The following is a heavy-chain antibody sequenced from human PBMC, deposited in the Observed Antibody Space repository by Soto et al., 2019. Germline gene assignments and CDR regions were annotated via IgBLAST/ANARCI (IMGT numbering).Heavy chain of an antibody. D-gene: IGHD3-9*01. V-gene: IGHV3-48*01. CDR3: AGTGPGDY. CDR1: GFTFSSYS. CDR2: ISSSSSTI. Sequence: GGSLRLSCAASGFTFSSYSMNWVRQAPGKGLEWVSYISSSSSTIYYADSVKGRFTISRDNAKNSLYLQMNSLRAEDTAVCYCAGTGPGDYWGQGTLVTVSS. J-gene: IGHJ4*02.